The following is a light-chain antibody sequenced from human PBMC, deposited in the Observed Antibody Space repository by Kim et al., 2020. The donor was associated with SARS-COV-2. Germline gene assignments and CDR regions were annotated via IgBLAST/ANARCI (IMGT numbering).Light chain of an antibody. Sequence: NFMLTQPHSVSYSPGKTITISCTRSSGSIASNYVQWYQQRPGSAPTTVIYEDNQRPSGVPDRFSGSIDSSSNSASLTISGLKTEDEADYYCQSYDSSNQVFGGGTKLTVL. V-gene: IGLV6-57*03. CDR2: EDN. J-gene: IGLJ3*02. CDR1: SGSIASNY. CDR3: QSYDSSNQV.